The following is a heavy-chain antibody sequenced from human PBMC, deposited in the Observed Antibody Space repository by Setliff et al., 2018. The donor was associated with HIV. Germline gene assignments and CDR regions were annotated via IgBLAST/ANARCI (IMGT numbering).Heavy chain of an antibody. Sequence: GGSLRLSCEASGFIFSTYGMHWVRQAPGKGLEWVAFIRSDETNKYYSDSVKGRFAISRDTSKNTLFLQINSLRPEDTAVYYCARISVASRYNSDMDVWGKGTTVTVSS. CDR1: GFIFSTYG. V-gene: IGHV3-30*02. CDR2: IRSDETNK. D-gene: IGHD5-12*01. CDR3: ARISVASRYNSDMDV. J-gene: IGHJ6*03.